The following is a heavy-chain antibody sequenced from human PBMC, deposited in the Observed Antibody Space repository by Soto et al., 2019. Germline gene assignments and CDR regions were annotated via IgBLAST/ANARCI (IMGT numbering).Heavy chain of an antibody. CDR1: GFTVSSNY. D-gene: IGHD2-21*02. Sequence: GGSLRLSCAASGFTVSSNYMSWVRQAPGKGLEWVSVIYSGRSTYYADSVKGRFTISRDNSKNTLYLQMNSLRAEDTAVYYCARDRSYTGDCGGDCYSNWGQGTLVTVSS. J-gene: IGHJ4*02. V-gene: IGHV3-66*01. CDR2: IYSGRST. CDR3: ARDRSYTGDCGGDCYSN.